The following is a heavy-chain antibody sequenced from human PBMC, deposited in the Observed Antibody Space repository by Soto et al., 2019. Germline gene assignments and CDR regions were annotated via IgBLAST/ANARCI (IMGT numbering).Heavy chain of an antibody. V-gene: IGHV3-21*01. D-gene: IGHD5-18*01. CDR2: ISSSSSYI. CDR1: GFTFSSYS. Sequence: GGSLRLSCAASGFTFSSYSMNWVHQAPGKGLEWVSSISSSSSYIYYADSVKGRFTISRDNTKNSLYLQMNSLRAEDTAVYYCARAGYSYGQEGALWYWGQGTLVTVSS. CDR3: ARAGYSYGQEGALWY. J-gene: IGHJ4*02.